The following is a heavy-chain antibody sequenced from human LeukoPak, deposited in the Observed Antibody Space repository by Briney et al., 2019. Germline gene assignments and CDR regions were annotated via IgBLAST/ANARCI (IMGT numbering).Heavy chain of an antibody. CDR3: ARSPDSLSGHDEAYFDY. J-gene: IGHJ4*02. D-gene: IGHD5-12*01. CDR1: GGTFSSYA. V-gene: IGHV1-69*04. Sequence: SVKVSCKASGGTFSSYAISWVRQAPGQWLEWMGRIIPILGIANYAQKFQGRVTITADKSTSTAYMELSSLRSEDTAVYYCARSPDSLSGHDEAYFDYWGQGTLVTVSS. CDR2: IIPILGIA.